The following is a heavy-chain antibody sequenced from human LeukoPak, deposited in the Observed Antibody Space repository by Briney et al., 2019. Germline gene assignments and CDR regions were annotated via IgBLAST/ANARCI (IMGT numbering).Heavy chain of an antibody. J-gene: IGHJ5*02. CDR1: GFTFTTYS. CDR3: ARDLGYCSGGSCYSWFDP. CDR2: ISSGSSAI. V-gene: IGHV3-21*01. D-gene: IGHD2-15*01. Sequence: GGSLRLSCEASGFTFTTYSMTWVRQAPGKGLEWVSIISSGSSAIFSADALKGRFTISRDDAKNLLYLDMNSLRAEDTAVYYCARDLGYCSGGSCYSWFDPWGQGTLVTVSS.